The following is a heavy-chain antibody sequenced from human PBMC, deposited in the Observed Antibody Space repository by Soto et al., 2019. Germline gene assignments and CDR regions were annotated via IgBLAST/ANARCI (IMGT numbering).Heavy chain of an antibody. V-gene: IGHV1-69*06. D-gene: IGHD3-22*01. Sequence: QVQLVQSGAEVKKPGSSLKVSCKASGDTFDIYGVNWVRQAPGQGLEWLGTIIPIFGTADYAQKFEGRVSITADKSTSTAYMELASLTSEDSAIYYCARGGIHFYDDSGHAFDYWGQGTLITVSS. CDR2: IIPIFGTA. CDR3: ARGGIHFYDDSGHAFDY. CDR1: GDTFDIYG. J-gene: IGHJ4*02.